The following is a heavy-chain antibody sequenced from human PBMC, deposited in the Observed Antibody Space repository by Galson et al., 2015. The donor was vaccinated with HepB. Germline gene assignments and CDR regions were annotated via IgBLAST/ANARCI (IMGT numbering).Heavy chain of an antibody. CDR1: GFTFSSYG. D-gene: IGHD6-19*01. CDR2: IRYDGSNK. V-gene: IGHV3-30*02. CDR3: AKGFSSSGWSGPFDI. Sequence: SLRLSCAASGFTFSSYGMHWVRQAPGKGLEWVAFIRYDGSNKYYADSVKGRFTISRDNSKNTLYLQMNSLRAEDTAVYYCAKGFSSSGWSGPFDIWGQGTMVTVSS. J-gene: IGHJ3*02.